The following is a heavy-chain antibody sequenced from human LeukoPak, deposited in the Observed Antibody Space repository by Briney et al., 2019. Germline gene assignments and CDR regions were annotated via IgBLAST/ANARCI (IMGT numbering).Heavy chain of an antibody. D-gene: IGHD2-2*01. CDR3: AKEARIGSTSGSLDY. CDR1: GYSFTSYY. V-gene: IGHV1-46*01. CDR2: ITPSGGGT. J-gene: IGHJ4*02. Sequence: ASVKVSCKASGYSFTSYYMHWLRQAPGQGLEWMGVITPSGGGTNEAEKFHGRVTMTRDTSTSTVYMELSSLRSENTAVYYCAKEARIGSTSGSLDYWGQGTLVTVSS.